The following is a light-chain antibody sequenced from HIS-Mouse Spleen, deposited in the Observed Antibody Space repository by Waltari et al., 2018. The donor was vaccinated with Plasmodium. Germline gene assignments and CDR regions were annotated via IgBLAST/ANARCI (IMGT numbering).Light chain of an antibody. CDR1: ALPKKY. Sequence: SYELTQPPSVSVSPGQTARITCSGDALPKKYAYWYQQKSGQAPVLVIYEDSKRPSGIRGRFSGSSEGTMATLTISGAQVEDEADYYCYSTDSSGNHRVFGGGTKLTVL. V-gene: IGLV3-10*01. J-gene: IGLJ3*02. CDR2: EDS. CDR3: YSTDSSGNHRV.